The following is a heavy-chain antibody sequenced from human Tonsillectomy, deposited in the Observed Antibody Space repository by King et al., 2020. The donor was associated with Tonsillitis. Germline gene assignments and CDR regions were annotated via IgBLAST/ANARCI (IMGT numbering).Heavy chain of an antibody. CDR1: GFTFSSYD. D-gene: IGHD3-16*01. CDR2: IGPAGDT. V-gene: IGHV3-13*01. Sequence: VQLVESGGGLVQPGGSLRLSCAASGFTFSSYDMHWVRQTTGKGLEWVSAIGPAGDTFYPGSVKGRFTISRENAKNSFSLQMNSLRAEDTAVYYCARAPGSRGDYYFDLWGQGTLVTVSS. J-gene: IGHJ4*02. CDR3: ARAPGSRGDYYFDL.